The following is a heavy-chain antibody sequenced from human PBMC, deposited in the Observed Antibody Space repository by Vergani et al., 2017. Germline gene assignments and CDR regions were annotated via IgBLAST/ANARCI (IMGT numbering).Heavy chain of an antibody. D-gene: IGHD1-26*01. CDR1: GFTVSSNY. CDR2: IYSGGST. CDR3: ARDREWDGSFHFDN. V-gene: IGHV3-53*01. Sequence: EVQLVESGGGLIQPGGSLRLSCAASGFTVSSNYMSWVRQAPGKGLEWVSVIYSGGSTYYADSVKGRFTISRDNSKNTLYLQMNSLRAEDTAVYYCARDREWDGSFHFDNWGRGTLVIVSS. J-gene: IGHJ4*02.